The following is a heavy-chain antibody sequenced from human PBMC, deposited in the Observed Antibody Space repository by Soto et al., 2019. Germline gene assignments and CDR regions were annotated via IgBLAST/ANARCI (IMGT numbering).Heavy chain of an antibody. J-gene: IGHJ5*02. CDR2: INHSGST. CDR1: GGSFSGYY. Sequence: SSETLSLTCAVYGGSFSGYYWSWIRQPPGKGLEWIGEINHSGSTNYNPSLKSRVTISVDTSKNQFSLKLSSVTAADTAVYYCARGQRNKYNWNYGGWFDPWGQGTLVTVSS. D-gene: IGHD1-7*01. V-gene: IGHV4-34*01. CDR3: ARGQRNKYNWNYGGWFDP.